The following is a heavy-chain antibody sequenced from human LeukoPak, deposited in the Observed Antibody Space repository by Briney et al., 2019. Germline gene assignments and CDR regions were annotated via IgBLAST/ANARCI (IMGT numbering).Heavy chain of an antibody. D-gene: IGHD2-2*01. CDR2: ISPNSGGT. CDR3: ARDSCSSTSCLSIDDY. Sequence: GASVKVSCKASGYTFSGYYMHWVRQAPGQGLEWMGWISPNSGGTNYAQKFQGRVTMTRDTSISTAYMELSRLSSDDTAVYYCARDSCSSTSCLSIDDYWGQGTLVTVSS. J-gene: IGHJ4*02. CDR1: GYTFSGYY. V-gene: IGHV1-2*02.